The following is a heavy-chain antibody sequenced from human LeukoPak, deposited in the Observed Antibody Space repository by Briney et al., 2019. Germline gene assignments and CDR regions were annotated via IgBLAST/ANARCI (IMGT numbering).Heavy chain of an antibody. J-gene: IGHJ3*02. CDR1: GFTFSSYG. Sequence: PGGSLRLSCAASGFTFSSYGLHWVRQAPGEGLEWVAVISYDGSNKHYADSVKGRFTVSRDNSKNTLYLQMNSLRAEDTAVYYCAGETVTIRGTDGFDIWGQGTMVTVFS. D-gene: IGHD4-17*01. CDR2: ISYDGSNK. V-gene: IGHV3-30*03. CDR3: AGETVTIRGTDGFDI.